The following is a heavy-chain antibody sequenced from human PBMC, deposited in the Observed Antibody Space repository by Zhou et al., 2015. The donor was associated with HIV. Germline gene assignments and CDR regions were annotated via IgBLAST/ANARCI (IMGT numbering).Heavy chain of an antibody. Sequence: QVQLVQSGAEVKKPGSSVKVSCKASGGTFSSYTISWVRQAPGQGLEWMGRIIPILGIANYAQKFQGRVTITADKSTSTAYMELSSLRSEDTAVYYCARAQGVLGAKWVSGGMDVWGQGTTVTVSS. V-gene: IGHV1-69*02. D-gene: IGHD1-26*01. CDR3: ARAQGVLGAKWVSGGMDV. J-gene: IGHJ6*02. CDR2: IIPILGIA. CDR1: GGTFSSYT.